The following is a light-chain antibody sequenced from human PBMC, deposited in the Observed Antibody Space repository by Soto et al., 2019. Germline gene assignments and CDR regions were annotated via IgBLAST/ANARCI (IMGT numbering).Light chain of an antibody. Sequence: DIQMTQSPSSVSASVGDRVTITCRASQGISSWLAWYQQKPGKAPKLLIYAASSLQSGVPARFSGIGAGTEVTLTISRVQPEDFAIHDCQQRNNYPSTFGQGTRLEIK. CDR1: QGISSW. CDR2: AAS. V-gene: IGKV1-12*01. CDR3: QQRNNYPST. J-gene: IGKJ5*01.